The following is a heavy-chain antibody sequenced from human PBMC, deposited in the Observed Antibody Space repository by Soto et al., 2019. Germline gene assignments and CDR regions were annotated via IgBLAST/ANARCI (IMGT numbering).Heavy chain of an antibody. CDR3: ARDSGSGFDP. D-gene: IGHD1-1*01. Sequence: SETLFVTCTVSGGSISSGGYYWSWIRRHPGKGLEWIGYIYYSGSTYYNPSLKSRVTISVDTSKNQFSLKLSSVTAADTAVYYCARDSGSGFDPWGQGTLVTVS. J-gene: IGHJ5*02. CDR2: IYYSGST. CDR1: GGSISSGGYY. V-gene: IGHV4-31*03.